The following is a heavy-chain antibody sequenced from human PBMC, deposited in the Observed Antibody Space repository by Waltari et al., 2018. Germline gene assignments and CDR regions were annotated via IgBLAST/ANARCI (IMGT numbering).Heavy chain of an antibody. CDR2: IYYSGST. J-gene: IGHJ4*02. V-gene: IGHV4-59*11. Sequence: QVQLQESGPGLVKPSETLSLTCTVSGGSISSHYWSWIRQPPGKGLEWIGYIYYSGSTNYNPSLKSRVTISVDTSKNQFSLKLSSVTAADTAVYYCARDLFSYSSSSRLYYFDYWGQGTLVTVSS. D-gene: IGHD6-6*01. CDR1: GGSISSHY. CDR3: ARDLFSYSSSSRLYYFDY.